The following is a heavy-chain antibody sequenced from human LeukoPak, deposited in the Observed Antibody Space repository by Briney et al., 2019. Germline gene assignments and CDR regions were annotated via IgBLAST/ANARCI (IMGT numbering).Heavy chain of an antibody. V-gene: IGHV1-2*02. Sequence: ASVKVSCKASGYTFTGYSMHWVRQAPGQGLEWMGWISPNRGGTNYAQKFQGRVTLTRDTSITTVYIELSSLRSDDTPVYYCAREISRTLFYWGQGALVTVSS. CDR3: AREISRTLFY. D-gene: IGHD2-15*01. CDR2: ISPNRGGT. CDR1: GYTFTGYS. J-gene: IGHJ4*02.